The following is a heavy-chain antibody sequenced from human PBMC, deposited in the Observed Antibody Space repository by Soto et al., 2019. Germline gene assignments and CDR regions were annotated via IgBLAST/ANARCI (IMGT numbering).Heavy chain of an antibody. CDR2: ISSNGGST. V-gene: IGHV3-64D*08. CDR3: VNSIVATIHGVAFDY. CDR1: GVTFSSYA. D-gene: IGHD5-12*01. Sequence: PGWSLRLSCAASGVTFSSYAMHWVRQAPGKGLEYVSAISSNGGSTYYADSVKGRFTISRDNSKNTLYLQMSSLRAEDTAVYYCVNSIVATIHGVAFDYWGQGTLVTVSS. J-gene: IGHJ4*02.